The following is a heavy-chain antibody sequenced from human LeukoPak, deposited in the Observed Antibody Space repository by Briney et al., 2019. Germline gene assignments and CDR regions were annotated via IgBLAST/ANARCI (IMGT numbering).Heavy chain of an antibody. CDR3: ARGTDGSDLYGMDV. V-gene: IGHV3-7*01. J-gene: IGHJ6*04. Sequence: GGSLRLSCAASGFTFSSYWMSWVRQAPGKGLEWVANIKQDGSEKYYVDSVKGRFTISRDNAKNSLYLQMNSLRAADTAVYYCARGTDGSDLYGMDVWGKGTTVTVSS. D-gene: IGHD3-10*01. CDR1: GFTFSSYW. CDR2: IKQDGSEK.